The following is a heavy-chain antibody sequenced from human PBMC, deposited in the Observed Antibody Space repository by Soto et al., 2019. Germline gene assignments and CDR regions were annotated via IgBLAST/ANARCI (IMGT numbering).Heavy chain of an antibody. V-gene: IGHV3-23*01. Sequence: EVQLLESGGGLVQPGGSLRLSCAASGFKFRNSAMTWVRQAPGKGLECVSAISGRGDSTYYADSVKGRFTISSDNSKNAQYLQINDLGAEDAAVYYFVKAPVVWGACWDFDLWGHGTLVIVSS. D-gene: IGHD7-27*01. CDR1: GFKFRNSA. J-gene: IGHJ2*01. CDR2: ISGRGDST. CDR3: VKAPVVWGACWDFDL.